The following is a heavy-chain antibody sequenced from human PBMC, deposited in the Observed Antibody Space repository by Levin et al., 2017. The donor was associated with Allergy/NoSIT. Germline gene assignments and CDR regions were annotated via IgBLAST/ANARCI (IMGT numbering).Heavy chain of an antibody. D-gene: IGHD3-10*01. CDR3: ATYHYASKYGLDV. CDR1: GVTFSNAW. J-gene: IGHJ6*02. V-gene: IGHV3-15*01. Sequence: GGSLRLSCAVSGVTFSNAWMNWVRQAPGKGLEWVGRIKSKTDGGTADYAAPVKGRFNIPRDDSKNTLYLQMNSLEIEDTAVYYCATYHYASKYGLDVWGQGTTVTVSS. CDR2: IKSKTDGGTA.